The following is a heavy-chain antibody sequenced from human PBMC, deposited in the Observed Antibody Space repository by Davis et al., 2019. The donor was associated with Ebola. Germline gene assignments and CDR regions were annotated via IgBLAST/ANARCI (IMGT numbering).Heavy chain of an antibody. D-gene: IGHD2-15*01. Sequence: ASVKVSCKASGYTFTSYYMHWVRQAPGQGLEWMGIINPSGGSTSYAQKFQGRVTITADESTSTAYMELSSLRSEDTAVYYCAREVGDCSGGSCYAGHYYYGMDVWGKGTTVTVSS. CDR1: GYTFTSYY. V-gene: IGHV1-46*01. CDR2: INPSGGST. CDR3: AREVGDCSGGSCYAGHYYYGMDV. J-gene: IGHJ6*04.